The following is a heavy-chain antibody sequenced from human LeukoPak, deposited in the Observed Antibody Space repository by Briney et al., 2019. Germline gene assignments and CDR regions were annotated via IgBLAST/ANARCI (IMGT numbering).Heavy chain of an antibody. J-gene: IGHJ4*02. Sequence: ASVKVSCKASGYTFTSYGISWVRQAPGQGLEWMGWISAYNGNTNYAQKLQGRVTMTTDTSTSTAYMELRSLISDDTAVYYCARAQTPTLLYSGSYEDFDYWGQGTLVTVSS. D-gene: IGHD1-26*01. CDR3: ARAQTPTLLYSGSYEDFDY. CDR1: GYTFTSYG. V-gene: IGHV1-18*01. CDR2: ISAYNGNT.